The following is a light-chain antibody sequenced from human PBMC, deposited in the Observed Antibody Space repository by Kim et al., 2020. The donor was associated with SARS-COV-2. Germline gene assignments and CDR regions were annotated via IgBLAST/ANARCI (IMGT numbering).Light chain of an antibody. CDR2: DVS. J-gene: IGLJ2*01. CDR1: TDEVGGYNY. Sequence: GPSFPISDTATTDEVGGYNYVSCYQQHPGKAPKLMIYDVSKRPSGVPDRFSGSKSGNTASLTISGLQAEDEADYYCCSYAGSYPVVFGGGTQLTVL. CDR3: CSYAGSYPVV. V-gene: IGLV2-11*01.